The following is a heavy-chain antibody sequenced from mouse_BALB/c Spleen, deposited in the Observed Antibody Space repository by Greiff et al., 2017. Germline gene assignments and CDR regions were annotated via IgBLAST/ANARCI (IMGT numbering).Heavy chain of an antibody. D-gene: IGHD3-2*01. CDR1: GFSLTSYG. J-gene: IGHJ3*01. CDR2: IWGDGST. V-gene: IGHV2-3*01. Sequence: VKLQESGPGLVAPSQSLSITCTVSGFSLTSYGVSWVRQPPGKGLEWLGVIWGDGSTNYHSALISRLSISKDNSKSQVFLKLNSLQTDDTATYYCAKPQTARATPWFAYWGQGTLVTVSA. CDR3: AKPQTARATPWFAY.